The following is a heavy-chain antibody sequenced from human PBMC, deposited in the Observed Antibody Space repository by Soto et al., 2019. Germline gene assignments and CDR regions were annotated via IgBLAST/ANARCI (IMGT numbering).Heavy chain of an antibody. CDR1: GFTCSSYA. J-gene: IGHJ6*02. V-gene: IGHV3-30-3*01. CDR2: ISYDGSNK. D-gene: IGHD1-26*01. Sequence: QVQLVESGGGVVQPGRSLRLSCAASGFTCSSYAMHWVRQAPGKGLEWVAVISYDGSNKYYADSVKGRFTISRDNSTNTLYLQMNSLRAEDTAVYYCARDHASRELLDYYYSYAMDVWGQGTTVTVSS. CDR3: ARDHASRELLDYYYSYAMDV.